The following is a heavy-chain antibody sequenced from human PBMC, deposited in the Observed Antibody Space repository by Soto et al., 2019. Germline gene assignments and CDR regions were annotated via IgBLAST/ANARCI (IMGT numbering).Heavy chain of an antibody. J-gene: IGHJ5*02. V-gene: IGHV4-39*01. CDR1: SGSISSTIYS. D-gene: IGHD2-21*02. CDR3: ARHVEVTAIPFWFDP. Sequence: PSETLSLTCTVSSGSISSTIYSCAWIRQPPRKGLEWIGSIFYSGSTYYNPSLKSRVTISVDTSKIQFSLTLTSVTAADTAVYYCARHVEVTAIPFWFDPWGQGTLVTVSS. CDR2: IFYSGST.